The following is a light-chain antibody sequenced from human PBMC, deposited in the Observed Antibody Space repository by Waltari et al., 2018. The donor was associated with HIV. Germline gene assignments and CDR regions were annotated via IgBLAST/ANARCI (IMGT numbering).Light chain of an antibody. J-gene: IGLJ2*01. CDR2: TNN. V-gene: IGLV1-44*01. CDR3: AAWDDSLNGVV. CDR1: SSNIGSNT. Sequence: QSVLAQPPSASGTPGQRVTISCSGSSSNIGSNTVNWYQQLPGTAPKLLIYTNNQRPSGVPYRFSGSKSGTSASLAISGLQSEDEAYYYCAAWDDSLNGVVFGGGTKLTVL.